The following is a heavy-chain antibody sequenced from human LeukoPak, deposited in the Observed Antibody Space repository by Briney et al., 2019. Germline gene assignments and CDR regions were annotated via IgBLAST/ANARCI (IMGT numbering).Heavy chain of an antibody. CDR1: GGSISSSSYY. V-gene: IGHV4-39*07. J-gene: IGHJ5*02. Sequence: SETLPLTCTVSGGSISSSSYYWGWIRQPPGKGLEWIGSIYYSGSTYYNPSLKSRVTISVDTSKNQFSLKLSSVTAADTAVYYCARTRYESWFDPWGQGTLVTVSS. D-gene: IGHD1-14*01. CDR2: IYYSGST. CDR3: ARTRYESWFDP.